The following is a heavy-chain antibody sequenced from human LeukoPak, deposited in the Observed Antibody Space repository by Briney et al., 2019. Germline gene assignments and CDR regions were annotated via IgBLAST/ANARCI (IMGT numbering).Heavy chain of an antibody. J-gene: IGHJ4*02. D-gene: IGHD2/OR15-2a*01. Sequence: TSETLSLTCAVSGASVSNSHWNWIRQFPGKGLEWIGCLSYTGKTDYNPSLSSRVTISLGTSNNQVSLKLNSVTAADTAVYYCSEGYFEPFAHWGPGTLVTVSS. CDR3: SEGYFEPFAH. V-gene: IGHV4-59*02. CDR1: GASVSNSH. CDR2: LSYTGKT.